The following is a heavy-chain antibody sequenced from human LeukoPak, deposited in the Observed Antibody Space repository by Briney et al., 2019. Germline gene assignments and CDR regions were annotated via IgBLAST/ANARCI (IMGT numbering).Heavy chain of an antibody. J-gene: IGHJ1*01. D-gene: IGHD2-8*01. Sequence: ASVKVSCKVSGYTLTELSMHWVRQAPGQGLEWMGWISPYTGNTNYAQKFQGRVIVTTDTSTSTAYMELRSLRSDDTAVYYCATCHCTNGVCYGECEYFQHWGQGTLVTVSS. CDR3: ATCHCTNGVCYGECEYFQH. V-gene: IGHV1-18*01. CDR2: ISPYTGNT. CDR1: GYTLTELS.